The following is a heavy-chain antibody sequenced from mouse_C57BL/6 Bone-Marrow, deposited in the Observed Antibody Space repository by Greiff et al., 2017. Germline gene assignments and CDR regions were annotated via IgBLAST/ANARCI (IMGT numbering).Heavy chain of an antibody. CDR1: EYEFPSHD. Sequence: EVQLVESGGGLVQPGESLKLSCESNEYEFPSHDMSWVRKTPEKRLELVAAINSDGGSTYYPDTMERRFIISRDNTKKTLYLQRSSLRSEDTALYYCARRWLLRCVGYYFDYWGQGTTLTVSS. D-gene: IGHD2-3*01. V-gene: IGHV5-2*01. CDR3: ARRWLLRCVGYYFDY. J-gene: IGHJ2*01. CDR2: INSDGGST.